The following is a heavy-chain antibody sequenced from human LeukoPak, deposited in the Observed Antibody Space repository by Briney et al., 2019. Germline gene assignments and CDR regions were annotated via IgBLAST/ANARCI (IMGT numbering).Heavy chain of an antibody. CDR2: IYTSGST. CDR1: GGSISSYY. CDR3: AREGGGYYYGSGSYKFDY. Sequence: MPSETLSLTCTVSGGSISSYYWSWIRQPAGKGLEWIGRIYTSGSTNYNPSLKSRVTMSVDTSKNQFSLKLSPVTAADTAVYYCAREGGGYYYGSGSYKFDYWGQGTLVTVSS. D-gene: IGHD3-10*01. V-gene: IGHV4-4*07. J-gene: IGHJ4*02.